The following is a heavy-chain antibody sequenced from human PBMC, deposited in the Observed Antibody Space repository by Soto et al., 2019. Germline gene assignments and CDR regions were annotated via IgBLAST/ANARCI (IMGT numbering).Heavy chain of an antibody. V-gene: IGHV1-69*01. CDR3: AGGRIVVVGSRAYYGMDV. CDR1: GGTPSNSA. CDR2: IIPVFGLV. Sequence: QVHLLLQSGAEVKKPGSSVKVSCKASGGTPSNSAISWVRHAPGQGLEWMGGIIPVFGLVKVAQNFQCRVTITADESTNTAYMELSSLRPEDTAVYYCAGGRIVVVGSRAYYGMDVWGQGTTVTVSS. D-gene: IGHD3-22*01. J-gene: IGHJ6*02.